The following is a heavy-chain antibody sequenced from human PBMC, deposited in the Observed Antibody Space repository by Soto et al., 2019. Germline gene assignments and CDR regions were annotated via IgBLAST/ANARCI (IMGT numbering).Heavy chain of an antibody. V-gene: IGHV1-18*01. CDR3: ARGGGAHYRFDP. D-gene: IGHD1-26*01. CDR1: GYTFTSTY. CDR2: ISPDTGNT. Sequence: QVPLVQSGAELRKPGASVKVSCKASGYTFTSTYLSWVRQAPGRGLEWVGWISPDTGNTNYAKKFQGRVTLTTDTSTNTVYMELRSLSPDDTAVYYCARGGGAHYRFDPWGQGTLVTVSS. J-gene: IGHJ5*02.